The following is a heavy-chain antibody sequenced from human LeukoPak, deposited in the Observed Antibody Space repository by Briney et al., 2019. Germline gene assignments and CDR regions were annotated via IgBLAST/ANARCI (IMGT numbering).Heavy chain of an antibody. V-gene: IGHV3-23*01. CDR3: AKEGIAARGPFDY. J-gene: IGHJ4*02. CDR2: ISGSGGSI. CDR1: GFTFSCYA. Sequence: GGSLRLSCAASGFTFSCYAMSWVRQAPGKGLEWVSAISGSGGSIYYADSVKGRFTISRDNSKNTLYLQMNSLRAEDTAVYYCAKEGIAARGPFDYWGQGTLVTVSS. D-gene: IGHD6-6*01.